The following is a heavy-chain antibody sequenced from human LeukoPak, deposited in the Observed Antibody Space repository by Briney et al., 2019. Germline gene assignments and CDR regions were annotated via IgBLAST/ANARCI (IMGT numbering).Heavy chain of an antibody. CDR2: IYYSGST. Sequence: SQTLSLTCTFSGGSISSGDYYWSWIRQPPGKGLEWIGYIYYSGSTYYNPSLKSRVTISLDTSKNQFSLNLSSVTAADTAVYYCARTSAYYDFWSGYRDFDYWGQGTLVTVSS. D-gene: IGHD3-3*01. V-gene: IGHV4-30-4*08. CDR1: GGSISSGDYY. J-gene: IGHJ4*02. CDR3: ARTSAYYDFWSGYRDFDY.